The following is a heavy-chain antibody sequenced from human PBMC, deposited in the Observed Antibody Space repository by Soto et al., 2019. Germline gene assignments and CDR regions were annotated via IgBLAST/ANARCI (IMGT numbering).Heavy chain of an antibody. V-gene: IGHV5-51*01. CDR2: IYPGDSDT. D-gene: IGHD2-2*01. Sequence: GESLKISCKGSGYSFTTYWIGWVRQMPGKGLEWMGIIYPGDSDTRYSPSFQGQVTISADKSISTAYLQWSSLKASDTAMYFCARQADCNSTNCYAGIHYYYYLDVWGKGTTVTVSS. J-gene: IGHJ6*03. CDR3: ARQADCNSTNCYAGIHYYYYLDV. CDR1: GYSFTTYW.